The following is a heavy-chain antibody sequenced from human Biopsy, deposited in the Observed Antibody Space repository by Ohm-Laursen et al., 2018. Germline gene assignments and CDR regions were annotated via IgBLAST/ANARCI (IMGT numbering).Heavy chain of an antibody. CDR2: INAKTGDT. V-gene: IGHV1-2*02. CDR1: GYTFTSYH. J-gene: IGHJ5*02. Sequence: SSVKVSCKASGYTFTSYHVHWVRQAPGQGLEWMGWINAKTGDTNYAQKFRGGVTMTRDTSISTAYVDLSSLRSDDTAVYYCTRGGYYYDSLAYYYWFDPWGQGTLVTVSS. CDR3: TRGGYYYDSLAYYYWFDP. D-gene: IGHD3-22*01.